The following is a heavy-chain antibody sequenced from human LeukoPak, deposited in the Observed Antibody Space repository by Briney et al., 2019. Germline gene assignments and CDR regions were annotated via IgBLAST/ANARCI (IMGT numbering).Heavy chain of an antibody. V-gene: IGHV3-23*01. Sequence: GGSLRLSCAASGFTFSSYAMSWVRQAPGKGLEWVSAISGSGGSTYYADSVKGRFTISRDNSKNTLYLQMNSLRAEDTAVYYCAKDVTYYYDSSGHWDYWGQGTLVTVSS. CDR1: GFTFSSYA. D-gene: IGHD3-22*01. CDR2: ISGSGGST. J-gene: IGHJ4*02. CDR3: AKDVTYYYDSSGHWDY.